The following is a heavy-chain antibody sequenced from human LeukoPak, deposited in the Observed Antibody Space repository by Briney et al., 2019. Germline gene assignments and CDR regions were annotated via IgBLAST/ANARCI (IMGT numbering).Heavy chain of an antibody. CDR2: INHSGST. Sequence: SETLSLTCAVYGGSFSGYYWSWIRQPPGKGLEWIGEINHSGSTNYNPSLKSRVTISVDTSKNQFSLKLSSVTAADTAVYYCARNGVVVPAALGGLHSYFDYWGQGTMVTVSS. CDR1: GGSFSGYY. V-gene: IGHV4-34*01. D-gene: IGHD2-2*01. CDR3: ARNGVVVPAALGGLHSYFDY. J-gene: IGHJ4*02.